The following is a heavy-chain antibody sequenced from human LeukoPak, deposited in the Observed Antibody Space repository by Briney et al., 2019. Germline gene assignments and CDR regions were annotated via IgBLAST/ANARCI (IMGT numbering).Heavy chain of an antibody. Sequence: GGSLRLSCAASGFTFSSYGMHWVRQAPGKGLEWVAVIWYDGSNKYYADSVKGRFTISRDNSKNTLYLQMNSLRAEDTAVYYCARQSNIAARGVRYYFDYWGQGTLVTVSS. D-gene: IGHD6-6*01. V-gene: IGHV3-33*01. CDR2: IWYDGSNK. J-gene: IGHJ4*02. CDR1: GFTFSSYG. CDR3: ARQSNIAARGVRYYFDY.